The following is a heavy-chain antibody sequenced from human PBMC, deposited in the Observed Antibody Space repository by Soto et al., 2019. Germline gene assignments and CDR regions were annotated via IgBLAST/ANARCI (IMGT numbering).Heavy chain of an antibody. CDR3: TLGSWSAETFDI. CDR1: GGTFSTYT. CDR2: IIPMLDIT. J-gene: IGHJ3*02. Sequence: QVQLLQSGAEMKKPGSSVKVSCKASGGTFSTYTIIWVRQAPGQGLEWMGRIIPMLDITNTAQSFQGRVTLTAAKSTSTAKLELSVLRSDDTAIYFCTLGSWSAETFDIWGRGTMVTVSS. D-gene: IGHD6-13*01. V-gene: IGHV1-69*02.